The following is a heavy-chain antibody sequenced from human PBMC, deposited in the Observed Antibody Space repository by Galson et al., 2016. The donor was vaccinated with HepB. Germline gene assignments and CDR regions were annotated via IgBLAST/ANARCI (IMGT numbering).Heavy chain of an antibody. CDR1: GFTFSAYP. V-gene: IGHV3-48*02. J-gene: IGHJ4*02. CDR2: ISYDSSAM. D-gene: IGHD7-27*01. Sequence: SLRLSCAASGFTFSAYPMNWVRQAPGKGLEWVSHISYDSSAMNYALSMKDRFTISRDNAKNSLFLQMDSLSDEDTAVYYCARDINWGLDYWGQGILVTVTS. CDR3: ARDINWGLDY.